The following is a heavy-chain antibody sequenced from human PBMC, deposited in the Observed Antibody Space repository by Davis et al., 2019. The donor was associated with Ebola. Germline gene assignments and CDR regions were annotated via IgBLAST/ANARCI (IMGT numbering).Heavy chain of an antibody. D-gene: IGHD3-10*01. Sequence: GESLKISCAASGFTVSSNYMSWVRQAPGKGLEWVSAISGSGDSTYYADSVKGRFTISRDNSKNTLYLQMNSLRAEDSAVYYCAKGSVVRGATDWGKGTTVTVSS. V-gene: IGHV3-23*01. CDR2: ISGSGDST. CDR1: GFTVSSNY. CDR3: AKGSVVRGATD. J-gene: IGHJ6*04.